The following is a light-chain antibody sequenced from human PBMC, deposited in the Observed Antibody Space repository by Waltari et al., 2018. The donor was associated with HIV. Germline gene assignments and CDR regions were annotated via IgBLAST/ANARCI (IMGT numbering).Light chain of an antibody. CDR1: RSAAGDYNY. CDR3: SSYTSGSVV. V-gene: IGLV2-14*01. J-gene: IGLJ2*01. CDR2: EDS. Sequence: QSALTQPASVSGSPGPSLTLSCTGTRSAAGDYNYVSWYQQHPGKAPKLMIYEDSNRPSGVSTRFSGSKSGNTASLTISGLQAEDEADYYCSSYTSGSVVFGGGTKLTVL.